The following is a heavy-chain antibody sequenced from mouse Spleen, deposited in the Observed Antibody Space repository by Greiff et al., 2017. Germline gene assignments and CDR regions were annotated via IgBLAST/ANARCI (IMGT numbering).Heavy chain of an antibody. Sequence: VQLQQPGAELVKPGASVKLSCKASGYTFTSYWMQWVKQRPGQGLEWIGEIDPSDSYTNYNQKFKGKATLTVDTSSSTAYMQLSSLTSEDSAVYYCARSTGTSGFDYWGQGTTLTVSS. CDR1: GYTFTSYW. D-gene: IGHD4-1*01. CDR2: IDPSDSYT. V-gene: IGHV1-50*01. CDR3: ARSTGTSGFDY. J-gene: IGHJ2*01.